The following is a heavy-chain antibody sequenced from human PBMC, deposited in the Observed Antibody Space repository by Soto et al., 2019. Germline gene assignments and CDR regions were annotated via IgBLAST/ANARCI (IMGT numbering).Heavy chain of an antibody. J-gene: IGHJ4*02. CDR1: GFTFSNYT. Sequence: GGSLRLSXAASGFTFSNYTVSWVRQSPGRGLEWVASIGDGGGSTKYADSVNGRFTISRDNSRNTLFLQMDTLRAEDRAVYYCARLPYCDGSLYFFDFWGQGTLVTVSS. CDR2: IGDGGGST. CDR3: ARLPYCDGSLYFFDF. D-gene: IGHD5-18*01. V-gene: IGHV3-23*01.